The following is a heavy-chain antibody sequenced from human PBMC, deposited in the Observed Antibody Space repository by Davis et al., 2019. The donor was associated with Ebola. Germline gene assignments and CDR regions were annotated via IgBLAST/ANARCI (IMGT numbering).Heavy chain of an antibody. D-gene: IGHD3-10*01. CDR3: ARVWNDYGSGSYYDY. CDR1: GGSFSGYY. J-gene: IGHJ4*02. Sequence: SETLSLTCAVYGGSFSGYYWSWIRQPPGKGLEWIGEINNSGSTNYNPSLKSRVTISVDTSKNHFSLKLSSVTTADTAVYYCARVWNDYGSGSYYDYWGQGILVTVSS. CDR2: INNSGST. V-gene: IGHV4-34*01.